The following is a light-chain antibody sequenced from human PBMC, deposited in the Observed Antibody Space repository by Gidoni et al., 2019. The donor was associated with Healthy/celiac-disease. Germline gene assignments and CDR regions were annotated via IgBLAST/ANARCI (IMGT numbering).Light chain of an antibody. CDR2: WAS. CDR3: QQYYSTPFT. Sequence: DIVMTQSPDPLAVSLGERATINCKSSQSVLYSSNNKNYLAWYQQKPGQPPKLLIYWASTRESGVPDRFSGSGSETDFTLTISSLQAEDVAVYYCQQYYSTPFTFGPGTKVDIK. J-gene: IGKJ3*01. V-gene: IGKV4-1*01. CDR1: QSVLYSSNNKNY.